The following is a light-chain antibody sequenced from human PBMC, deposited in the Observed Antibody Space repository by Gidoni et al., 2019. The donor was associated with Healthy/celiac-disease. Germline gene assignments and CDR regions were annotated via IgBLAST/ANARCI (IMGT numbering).Light chain of an antibody. CDR1: QSISSW. Sequence: IQMTHSPSTLSASVGDRVTITCRASQSISSWLAWYQQKPGKAPKLLIYKASSLESGVPSRFSGSGSGTEFTLTISSLQPDDFATYYCQQYNSYSLTFGQGTKVEIK. J-gene: IGKJ1*01. CDR2: KAS. CDR3: QQYNSYSLT. V-gene: IGKV1-5*03.